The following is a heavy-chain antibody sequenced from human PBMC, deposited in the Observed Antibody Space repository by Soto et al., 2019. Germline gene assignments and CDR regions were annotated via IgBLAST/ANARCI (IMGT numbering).Heavy chain of an antibody. Sequence: EVQLLESGGGLVQPGGSLRLSCAASGFTFSSYAMSWVRQAPGKGLEWVSAISGSGGSTYYADSVKGRFTISRDNSKNTLYLQMNSLRAEDTAVYYCAKDQVLRFLEEQHWFDPWGQGTLVTVSS. V-gene: IGHV3-23*01. CDR3: AKDQVLRFLEEQHWFDP. CDR2: ISGSGGST. J-gene: IGHJ5*02. CDR1: GFTFSSYA. D-gene: IGHD3-3*01.